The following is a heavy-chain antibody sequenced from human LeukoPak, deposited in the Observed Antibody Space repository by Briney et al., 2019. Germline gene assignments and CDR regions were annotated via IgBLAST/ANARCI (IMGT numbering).Heavy chain of an antibody. Sequence: GASVKVSCKASGGTFSSYAISWVRQAPGQGLEWMGGIIPIFGTANYAQKFQGRVTMTTDTSTSTAYMELRSLRSDDTAVYFCARPPGRYGDGDTWFDSWGQGTLVTVSS. D-gene: IGHD4-17*01. V-gene: IGHV1-69*05. CDR3: ARPPGRYGDGDTWFDS. CDR2: IIPIFGTA. CDR1: GGTFSSYA. J-gene: IGHJ5*01.